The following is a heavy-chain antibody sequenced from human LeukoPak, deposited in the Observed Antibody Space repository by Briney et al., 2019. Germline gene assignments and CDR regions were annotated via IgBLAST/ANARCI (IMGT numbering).Heavy chain of an antibody. CDR2: INPNSGGT. CDR3: AREAGLAAAGPFSYYYYMDV. CDR1: GYTFTGYY. V-gene: IGHV1-2*02. J-gene: IGHJ6*03. D-gene: IGHD6-13*01. Sequence: AAVKVSCKASGYTFTGYYMHWVRQAPGQGLEWMGWINPNSGGTNYAQKLQGRVTMTTDTSTSTAYMELRSLRSDDTAVYYCAREAGLAAAGPFSYYYYMDVWGKGTTVTISS.